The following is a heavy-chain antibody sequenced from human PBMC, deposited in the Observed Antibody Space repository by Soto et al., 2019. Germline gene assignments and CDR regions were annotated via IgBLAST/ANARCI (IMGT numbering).Heavy chain of an antibody. CDR2: INHSGST. J-gene: IGHJ4*02. CDR3: ARVRQFYDYVWGSYRYYFDY. Sequence: SETLSLTCAVYGGSFSGYYWSWIRQPPGKGLEWIGEINHSGSTNYNPSLKSRVTISVDTSKNQFSLKLSSVTAADTAVYYCARVRQFYDYVWGSYRYYFDYWGQGTLVTVSS. CDR1: GGSFSGYY. D-gene: IGHD3-16*02. V-gene: IGHV4-34*01.